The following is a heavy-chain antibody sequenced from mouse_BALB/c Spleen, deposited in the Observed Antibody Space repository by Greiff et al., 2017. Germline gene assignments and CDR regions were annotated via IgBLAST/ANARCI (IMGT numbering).Heavy chain of an antibody. D-gene: IGHD1-1*01. CDR3: ARGGYYYGSSLDY. J-gene: IGHJ2*01. Sequence: DVKLVESGGGLVQPGGSRKLSCAASGFTFSSFGMHWVRQAPEKGLEWVAYISSGSSTIYYADTVKGRFTISRDNPKNTLFLQMTSLRSEDTAMYYCARGGYYYGSSLDYWGQGTTLTVSS. V-gene: IGHV5-17*02. CDR2: ISSGSSTI. CDR1: GFTFSSFG.